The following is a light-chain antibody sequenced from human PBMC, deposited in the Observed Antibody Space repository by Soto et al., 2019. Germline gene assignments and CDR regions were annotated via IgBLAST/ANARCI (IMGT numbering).Light chain of an antibody. Sequence: QSALTQPASVSGSPGQSITISCTGTSSDIGHYDYVSWYQQHPGKAPKLMIYHVTYRPSGVSNRYSCSKSSKSASPTISGLQADDEADYYCCSLTTSHTYVFGSGTKLTVL. V-gene: IGLV2-14*03. CDR3: CSLTTSHTYV. J-gene: IGLJ1*01. CDR1: SSDIGHYDY. CDR2: HVT.